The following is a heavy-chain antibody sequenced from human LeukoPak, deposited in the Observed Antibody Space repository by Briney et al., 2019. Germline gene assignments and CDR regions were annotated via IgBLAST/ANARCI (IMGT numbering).Heavy chain of an antibody. CDR1: GYTFTGYY. CDR2: INPNSGGT. D-gene: IGHD3-22*01. J-gene: IGHJ4*02. V-gene: IGHV1-2*02. CDR3: ARDADYFYYYDSSGYFDY. Sequence: ASVKVSCKASGYTFTGYYMHWVRQAPGQGLEWMGWINPNSGGTNYAQKFQGRVTMTRDTSISTAYMELSRLRSDDTAVYYCARDADYFYYYDSSGYFDYWGQGTLVTVSS.